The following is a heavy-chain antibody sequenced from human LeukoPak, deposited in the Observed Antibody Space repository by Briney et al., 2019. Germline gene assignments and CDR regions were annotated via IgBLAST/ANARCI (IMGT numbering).Heavy chain of an antibody. CDR1: GYAFTDYY. CDR3: ARAGGYCGSTSCYSGYYYYFMDV. D-gene: IGHD2-2*01. V-gene: IGHV1-2*02. Sequence: AASVKVSCKASGYAFTDYYLHWVRQAPGQGLEWMGWINPKSGVTDSKMKFQGRVTLTRDTSITTAYMELISLTSDDAAVYYRARAGGYCGSTSCYSGYYYYFMDVWGKGTTVTVSS. CDR2: INPKSGVT. J-gene: IGHJ6*03.